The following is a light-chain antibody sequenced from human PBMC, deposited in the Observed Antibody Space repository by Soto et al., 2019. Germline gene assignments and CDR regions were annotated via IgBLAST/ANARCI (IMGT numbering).Light chain of an antibody. CDR3: QQYYSTPPT. V-gene: IGKV4-1*01. J-gene: IGKJ3*01. Sequence: DIVMTQSPDSLAVSLGERATINCKSSQSVLYSSNNKNYLAWYQQKPGQPPKLLIYWASTRESGVPDRFSGSGPGTDFTPTISSLQAEDVAVYYCQQYYSTPPTFGPGTKVDIK. CDR1: QSVLYSSNNKNY. CDR2: WAS.